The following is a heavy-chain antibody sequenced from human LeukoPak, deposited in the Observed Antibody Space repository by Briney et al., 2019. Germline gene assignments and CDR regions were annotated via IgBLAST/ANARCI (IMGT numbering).Heavy chain of an antibody. Sequence: SETLSLTCTVSGVSIANTFYYWNWLRQPAGKGLEWIGRIYTTGSTNYNLPLTSRVTISLDTARNQFSLKLSSVTAADTAVYYCARRQDGHDYWGQGTLVTVSS. CDR1: GVSIANTFYY. V-gene: IGHV4-61*02. CDR2: IYTTGST. CDR3: ARRQDGHDY. J-gene: IGHJ4*02.